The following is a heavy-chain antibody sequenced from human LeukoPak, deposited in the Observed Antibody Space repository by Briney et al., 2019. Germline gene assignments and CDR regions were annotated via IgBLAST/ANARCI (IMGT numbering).Heavy chain of an antibody. V-gene: IGHV3-15*07. CDR2: IKRKTDGGTT. CDR1: GFTFTNAW. Sequence: GGSLRLSCAASGFTFTNAWMNWVRQAPGKGLEWVGRIKRKTDGGTTDYAAPGKGRFTISRDDSKNTLFLQMNSLKTEDTAMYYCATASRGYVDYWGQGTLVTVSS. D-gene: IGHD3-22*01. J-gene: IGHJ4*02. CDR3: ATASRGYVDY.